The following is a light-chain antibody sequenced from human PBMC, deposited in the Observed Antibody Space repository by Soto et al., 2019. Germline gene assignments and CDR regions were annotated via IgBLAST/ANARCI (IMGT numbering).Light chain of an antibody. Sequence: QSALTQPASVSGSPGQSITISCTGTSSDVGGYNYVSWHQQHPGKAPKLLIYDVSSRPSGVSNRFSASKSGNTASLTISGLQAEDEADYYCSSYTSSITYVFGTGTKVTVL. V-gene: IGLV2-14*01. CDR3: SSYTSSITYV. CDR1: SSDVGGYNY. CDR2: DVS. J-gene: IGLJ1*01.